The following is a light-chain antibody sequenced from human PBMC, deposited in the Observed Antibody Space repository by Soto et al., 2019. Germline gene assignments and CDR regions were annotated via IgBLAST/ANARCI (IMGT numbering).Light chain of an antibody. CDR2: EAS. CDR1: QSISSW. CDR3: QQYNNYPLT. V-gene: IGKV1-5*03. Sequence: IQMTQSPSTLSASVGDRVTITCRASQSISSWLAWYQQNPGKAPKLLTYEASTLQSGVPSRFSGSGSGTEFTLTISSLQPDDFSTYYCQQYNNYPLTFGGGTKVDIK. J-gene: IGKJ4*02.